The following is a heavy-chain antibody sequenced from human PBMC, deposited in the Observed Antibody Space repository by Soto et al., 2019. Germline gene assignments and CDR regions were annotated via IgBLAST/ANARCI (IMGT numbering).Heavy chain of an antibody. J-gene: IGHJ4*02. Sequence: GGSLRLSCAASGFTFSSYEMNWVRQAPGKGLEWVAYIYRDGGTKYYADSVRGRSTISRDNAKNTLFLQMSSLRAEDTAVYYCAREDSGWDYWGQGTLVTVSS. CDR2: IYRDGGTK. CDR1: GFTFSSYE. D-gene: IGHD5-12*01. CDR3: AREDSGWDY. V-gene: IGHV3-48*03.